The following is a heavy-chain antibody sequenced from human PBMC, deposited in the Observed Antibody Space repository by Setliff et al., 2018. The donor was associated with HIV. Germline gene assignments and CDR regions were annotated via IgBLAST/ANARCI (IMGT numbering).Heavy chain of an antibody. Sequence: GASVKVSCKTSGYNFENYAINWVRQAPGQGLEWMGWINANSGSPTYAQAFTGRFLFSVDTVVATAYLQINNLKTEDTAVYFCARGLCGDYGGDLNWLDPWGHGTRVTVSS. CDR1: GYNFENYA. D-gene: IGHD4-17*01. J-gene: IGHJ5*02. CDR2: INANSGSP. V-gene: IGHV7-4-1*02. CDR3: ARGLCGDYGGDLNWLDP.